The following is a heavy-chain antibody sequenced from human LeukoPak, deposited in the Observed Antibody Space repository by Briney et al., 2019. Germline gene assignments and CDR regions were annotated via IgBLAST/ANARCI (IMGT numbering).Heavy chain of an antibody. D-gene: IGHD6-19*01. Sequence: GASLRLSCAASGFSLSTYGVSWVRQPPGKGLEWVSGITGTGGSTYYADPVKGRFTVSRDTSKNTLYLQMNSLRAEDTAIYYCAKDHGTAVAGFYYWGQGTLVTVSS. CDR2: ITGTGGST. CDR3: AKDHGTAVAGFYY. J-gene: IGHJ4*02. V-gene: IGHV3-23*01. CDR1: GFSLSTYG.